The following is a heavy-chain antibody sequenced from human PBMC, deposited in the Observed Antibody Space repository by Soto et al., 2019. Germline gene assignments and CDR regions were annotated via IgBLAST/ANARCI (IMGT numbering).Heavy chain of an antibody. J-gene: IGHJ3*02. D-gene: IGHD6-13*01. CDR1: GFTFSSYE. V-gene: IGHV3-48*03. Sequence: EVQLVESGGGLVQPGGSLRLSCGASGFTFSSYEMNWVRQAPGKGLEWVSYISSSGSTIYYADSVKGRFTISRDNAKNSLYLQMNSLRAEDTAVYYCARVLVDSSSLGAFDIWGQGTMVTVSS. CDR2: ISSSGSTI. CDR3: ARVLVDSSSLGAFDI.